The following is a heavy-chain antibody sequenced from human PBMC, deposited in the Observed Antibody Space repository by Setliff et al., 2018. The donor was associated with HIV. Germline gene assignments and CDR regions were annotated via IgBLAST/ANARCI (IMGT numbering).Heavy chain of an antibody. CDR1: GHHLTTYY. CDR3: AGPENSGSRATFLGY. J-gene: IGHJ4*02. Sequence: ASVKVSCKASGHHLTTYYMHWVRQAPGQGLEWMGTINASGGGTSYAQKFQGRVTMTSDTSTSTVYMELGSLRSEDTAVYYCAGPENSGSRATFLGYWGQGTLVTVSS. D-gene: IGHD1-26*01. CDR2: INASGGGT. V-gene: IGHV1-46*03.